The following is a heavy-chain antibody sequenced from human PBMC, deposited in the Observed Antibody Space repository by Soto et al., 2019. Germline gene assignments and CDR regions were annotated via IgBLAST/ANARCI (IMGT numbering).Heavy chain of an antibody. V-gene: IGHV3-30-3*01. CDR2: ISFDGATT. J-gene: IGHJ5*02. CDR3: ARDVFMAPSGSAWFDP. D-gene: IGHD3-10*01. Sequence: GGSLRLSCAASLFTFSSFAIHWVRQGPGKGLEWVAIISFDGATTYYANSVKGRFTISRDNSKNMLYLQMDSLRTDDTAIYYCARDVFMAPSGSAWFDPWGQGTLVTVSS. CDR1: LFTFSSFA.